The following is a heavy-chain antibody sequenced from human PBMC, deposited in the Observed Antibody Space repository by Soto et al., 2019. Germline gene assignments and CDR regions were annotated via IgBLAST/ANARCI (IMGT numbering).Heavy chain of an antibody. Sequence: GASVKVSCKASGYTFTSYDINWVRQATGQGLEWMGWMNPNSGNTGYAQKFQGRVTMTRNTSISTAYMELSSLRSEDTAVYYYARAFDFWSGYPTLGFDPWGQGTLVTVSS. V-gene: IGHV1-8*01. CDR1: GYTFTSYD. D-gene: IGHD3-3*01. CDR2: MNPNSGNT. CDR3: ARAFDFWSGYPTLGFDP. J-gene: IGHJ5*02.